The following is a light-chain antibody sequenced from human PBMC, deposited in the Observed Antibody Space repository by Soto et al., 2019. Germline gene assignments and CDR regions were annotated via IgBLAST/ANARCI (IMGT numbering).Light chain of an antibody. CDR1: QSISSW. V-gene: IGKV1-5*03. J-gene: IGKJ1*01. Sequence: DIQMSQSPSTLSASVGDRVTITCRASQSISSWLAWYQQKPGKAPKLLIYKASSLESGVPSRFSGSGSGTKFTLTISSLQPDDFATYYCQQYNSYSRTFGQGTNVDI. CDR2: KAS. CDR3: QQYNSYSRT.